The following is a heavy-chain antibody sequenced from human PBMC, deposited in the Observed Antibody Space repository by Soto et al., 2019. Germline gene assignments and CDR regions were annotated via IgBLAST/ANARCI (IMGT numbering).Heavy chain of an antibody. CDR3: ARDGWVGATEYFDL. Sequence: ASVKVSCKASGYTFTSYAMHWVRQAPGQRLEWMGWINAGNGNTKYSQKFQGRVTITRDTSASTAYMELSSLRSEDTAVYYCARDGWVGATEYFDLWGRGTLVTVSS. V-gene: IGHV1-3*01. J-gene: IGHJ2*01. D-gene: IGHD1-26*01. CDR2: INAGNGNT. CDR1: GYTFTSYA.